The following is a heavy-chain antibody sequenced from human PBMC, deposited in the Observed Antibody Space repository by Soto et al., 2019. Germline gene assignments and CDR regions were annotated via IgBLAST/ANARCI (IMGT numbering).Heavy chain of an antibody. V-gene: IGHV1-69*01. D-gene: IGHD4-4*01. CDR2: SIPIFGTA. J-gene: IGHJ6*02. CDR1: GGTFSSYA. Sequence: QVQLVQSGAEVKKPGSSVKVSCKASGGTFSSYAISWVRQAPGQGLEWMGGSIPIFGTANYAQKFQGRVTITADESTSTAYMELSSLRSEDTAVYYCARGGYSNFYYYYYGMDVWGQGTTVTVSS. CDR3: ARGGYSNFYYYYYGMDV.